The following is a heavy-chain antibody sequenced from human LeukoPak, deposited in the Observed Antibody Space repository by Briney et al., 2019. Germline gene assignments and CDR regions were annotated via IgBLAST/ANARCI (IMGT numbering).Heavy chain of an antibody. CDR3: ARDAVGYCSSTSCQNDGYNWFDP. Sequence: PSETLPLTCTVSGGSISSYYWSWIRQPAGKGLEWIGRIYTSGSTNYNPSLKSRVTMSVDTSKNQFSLKLSSVTAADTAVYYCARDAVGYCSSTSCQNDGYNWFDPWGQGTLVTVSS. CDR1: GGSISSYY. CDR2: IYTSGST. V-gene: IGHV4-4*07. J-gene: IGHJ5*02. D-gene: IGHD2-2*01.